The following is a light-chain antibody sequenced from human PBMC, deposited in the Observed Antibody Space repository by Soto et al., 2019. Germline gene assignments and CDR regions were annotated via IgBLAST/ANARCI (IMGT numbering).Light chain of an antibody. CDR2: AAS. J-gene: IGKJ4*01. CDR1: QSISSY. CDR3: QQYYSYPRT. Sequence: AIRMTQSTSSLSASTGDRVTITCRASQSISSYLAWYQQKPGKAPKLLIYAASTLQSGVPSRFSGSGSGTDFTLTISCLQSEDFATYYCQQYYSYPRTFGGGTKVEIK. V-gene: IGKV1-8*01.